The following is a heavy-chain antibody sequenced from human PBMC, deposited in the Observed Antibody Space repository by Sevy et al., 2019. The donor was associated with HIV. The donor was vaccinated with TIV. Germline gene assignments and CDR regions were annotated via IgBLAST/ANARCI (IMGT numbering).Heavy chain of an antibody. J-gene: IGHJ6*02. D-gene: IGHD4-17*01. CDR2: ISYDGSDK. CDR3: ARPRANYVDHYFFYAMDV. Sequence: GGSLRLSCAASGFALSNYYAMHWVRQAPGKGLEWVALISYDGSDKEYADSVKGRFTISRDNFKNTLYQQMNSLTTEDTAVYYCARPRANYVDHYFFYAMDVWGQGTTVTVSS. V-gene: IGHV3-30-3*01. CDR1: GFALSNYYA.